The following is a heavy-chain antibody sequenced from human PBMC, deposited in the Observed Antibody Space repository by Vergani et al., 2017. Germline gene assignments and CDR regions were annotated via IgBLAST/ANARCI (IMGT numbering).Heavy chain of an antibody. J-gene: IGHJ5*02. V-gene: IGHV1-18*01. Sequence: QVQLVQSGAEVKKPGASVKVSCKASGYTFTSYGISWVRQAPGQGLEWMGWISAYNGNTNYAQKLQGRVTMTTDTSTSTAYMELRSLRSDDTAVYYCARVQSCGGDCYQTRDNWFDPWGQGTLVTVSS. D-gene: IGHD2-21*02. CDR1: GYTFTSYG. CDR2: ISAYNGNT. CDR3: ARVQSCGGDCYQTRDNWFDP.